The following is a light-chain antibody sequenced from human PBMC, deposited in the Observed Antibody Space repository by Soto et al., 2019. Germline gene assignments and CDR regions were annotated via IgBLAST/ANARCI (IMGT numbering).Light chain of an antibody. CDR3: LLFYSGLRI. CDR1: TGAVTSGHY. V-gene: IGLV7-46*01. Sequence: QTVVTQEPSLTVSPGGTVTLTCGSSTGAVTSGHYPYWFQQKPGQAPRTPMYDISVKLSWTPARFSGSLLGGKAALTLSGAQPEDEAEYYCLLFYSGLRIFGGGTKLTVL. CDR2: DIS. J-gene: IGLJ2*01.